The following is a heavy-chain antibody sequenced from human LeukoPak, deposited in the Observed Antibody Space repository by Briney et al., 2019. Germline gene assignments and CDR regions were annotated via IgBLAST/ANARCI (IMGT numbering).Heavy chain of an antibody. CDR2: IGGSGGGT. Sequence: GGSLRLSCAASGFTFSSYSMNWVRQAPGKGLEWVSIIGGSGGGTNYADSVKGRFTVSRDNSKNTVSLQMNTLRVEDTALYYCAKVQSYNWNYVDYWGQGTLVTVSS. V-gene: IGHV3-23*01. CDR1: GFTFSSYS. CDR3: AKVQSYNWNYVDY. D-gene: IGHD1-20*01. J-gene: IGHJ4*02.